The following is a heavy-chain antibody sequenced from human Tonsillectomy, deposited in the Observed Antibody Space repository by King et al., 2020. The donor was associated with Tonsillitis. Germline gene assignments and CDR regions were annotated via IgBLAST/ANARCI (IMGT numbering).Heavy chain of an antibody. J-gene: IGHJ4*02. V-gene: IGHV4-39*01. CDR2: IYYGGNT. CDR1: GGSISSSSYY. Sequence: QLQESGPGLVKPSETLSLTCTVSGGSISSSSYYWGWIRQPPGEGLEWIGNIYYGGNTYYNPSLKSRVTISVDTSKNQFSLKLISVTAADTAVYYCARIRRDYGDFQPFDYWGQGTLVTVSS. D-gene: IGHD4-17*01. CDR3: ARIRRDYGDFQPFDY.